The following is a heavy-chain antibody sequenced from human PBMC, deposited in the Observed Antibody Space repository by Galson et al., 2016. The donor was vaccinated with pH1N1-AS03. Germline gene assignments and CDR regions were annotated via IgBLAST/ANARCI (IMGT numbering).Heavy chain of an antibody. V-gene: IGHV1-18*01. J-gene: IGHJ5*02. D-gene: IGHD3-16*01. CDR1: GYTFTNNG. CDR3: ARQTWRITTPNWFDP. Sequence: SVKVSCKASGYTFTNNGISWVRQAPGQGLEWMGWINTYNGHANYAQKFQDRVTMTTDTTTSTAYMELRSLRSDDTAVYYCARQTWRITTPNWFDPWGQGTLVTVST. CDR2: INTYNGHA.